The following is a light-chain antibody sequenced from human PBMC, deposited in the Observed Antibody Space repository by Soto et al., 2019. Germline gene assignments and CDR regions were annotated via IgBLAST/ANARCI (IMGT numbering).Light chain of an antibody. CDR2: SNN. CDR3: AAWDDILNGVV. CDR1: SSNIGGNT. V-gene: IGLV1-44*01. J-gene: IGLJ2*01. Sequence: QSVLTQPPSASGTPGQRVTISCSGSSSNIGGNTVNWYQQLPGTAPKLLIYSNNQRPSGVPDRFSGSKSGTSASQAISGLQSEDEAYYYCAAWDDILNGVVFGGGTKLTVL.